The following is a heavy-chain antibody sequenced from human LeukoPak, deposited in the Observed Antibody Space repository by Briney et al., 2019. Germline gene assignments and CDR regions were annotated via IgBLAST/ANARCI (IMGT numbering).Heavy chain of an antibody. CDR2: IYSGGST. V-gene: IGHV3-53*01. Sequence: GGSLRLSCAASGFTVSSNYMSWVRQAPGKGLEWVSVIYSGGSTYYADSVKGRFTISRDNSKNTLYLQMNSLRAEDTAVYYCTTDQAGDGYNLHYGMDVWGQGTTVTVSS. J-gene: IGHJ6*02. D-gene: IGHD5-24*01. CDR3: TTDQAGDGYNLHYGMDV. CDR1: GFTVSSNY.